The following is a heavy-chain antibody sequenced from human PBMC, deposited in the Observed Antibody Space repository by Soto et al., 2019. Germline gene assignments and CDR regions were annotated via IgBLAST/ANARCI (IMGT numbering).Heavy chain of an antibody. CDR1: GGNGSSSRVY. Sequence: PSETLSLTCALSGGNGSSSRVYWKWITPSSSSGFEWLGRTYYMSKWYNDYAESVKSRITINPDTSKNQFSLHLNSVTPEDTAVYYCVRLIGNSWLDFWGQGTLVTVSS. J-gene: IGHJ5*01. CDR2: TYYMSKWYN. D-gene: IGHD1-26*01. CDR3: VRLIGNSWLDF. V-gene: IGHV6-1*01.